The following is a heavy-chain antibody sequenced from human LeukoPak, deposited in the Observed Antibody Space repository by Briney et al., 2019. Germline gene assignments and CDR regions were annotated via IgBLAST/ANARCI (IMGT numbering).Heavy chain of an antibody. V-gene: IGHV3-53*03. CDR1: EFSVGSNY. Sequence: GGSLRLSCAASEFSVGSNYMTWVRQAPGKGLEWVSLIYSGGSTYYADSVKGRFTISRDNSKNTLSLQMNSLRAEDTAVYYCARGGDFWSGYSRGYYMDVWGKGTTVTVSS. CDR3: ARGGDFWSGYSRGYYMDV. CDR2: IYSGGST. J-gene: IGHJ6*03. D-gene: IGHD3-3*01.